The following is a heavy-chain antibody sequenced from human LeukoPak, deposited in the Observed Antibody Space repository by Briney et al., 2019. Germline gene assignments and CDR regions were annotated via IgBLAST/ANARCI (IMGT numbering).Heavy chain of an antibody. CDR2: ISGSGGST. CDR1: GFTFSSYA. Sequence: GGSLRLSCAASGFTFSSYAMSWVRQAPGKGLEWVSAISGSGGSTYYADSVKGRFTISRDNSKNTLYLQMNSLRAEDTAVYYCSKYSSSWYVYYGMDVWGQGTTVTLSS. V-gene: IGHV3-23*01. J-gene: IGHJ6*02. CDR3: SKYSSSWYVYYGMDV. D-gene: IGHD6-13*01.